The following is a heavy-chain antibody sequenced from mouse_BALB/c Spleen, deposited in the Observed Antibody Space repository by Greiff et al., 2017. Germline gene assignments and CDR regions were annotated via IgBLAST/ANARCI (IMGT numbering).Heavy chain of an antibody. CDR2: IAPGSGST. CDR3: ARGDGRFAY. Sequence: DLVKPGASVKLSCKASGYTFTSYWINWIKQRPGQGLEWIGRIAPGSGSTYYNEMFKGKATLTVDTSSSTAYIQLSSLSSEDSAVYFCARGDGRFAYWGQGTLVTVSA. CDR1: GYTFTSYW. V-gene: IGHV1S41*01. J-gene: IGHJ3*01. D-gene: IGHD2-1*01.